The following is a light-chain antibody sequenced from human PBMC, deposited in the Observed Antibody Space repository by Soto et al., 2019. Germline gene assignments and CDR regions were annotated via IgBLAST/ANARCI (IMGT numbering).Light chain of an antibody. Sequence: DIVMTQSPDSLAVSLGERATINCKSSQSLLYDSNNKNYLAWYQQKPGQPPKLLIYWASTRESGVPDRFSGSGSGTDFTLTISCLQADDGAVYYCQQYYSTLALTFGGGTKVEIK. CDR2: WAS. CDR3: QQYYSTLALT. V-gene: IGKV4-1*01. J-gene: IGKJ4*01. CDR1: QSLLYDSNNKNY.